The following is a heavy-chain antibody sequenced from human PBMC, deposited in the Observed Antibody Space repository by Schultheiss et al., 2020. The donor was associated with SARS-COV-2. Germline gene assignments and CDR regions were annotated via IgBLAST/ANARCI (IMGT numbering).Heavy chain of an antibody. CDR2: ISWNSGSI. V-gene: IGHV3-9*01. D-gene: IGHD2-21*01. CDR3: AKAEGITHSSRHGLDM. Sequence: GGSLRLSCAASGLTFDDDAMHWVRQAPGKGLEWVSGISWNSGSIGYADSVKGRFSISRDNAKNSLYLQINSLRAEDTAVYYCAKAEGITHSSRHGLDMWGQGTMVTVSS. CDR1: GLTFDDDA. J-gene: IGHJ3*02.